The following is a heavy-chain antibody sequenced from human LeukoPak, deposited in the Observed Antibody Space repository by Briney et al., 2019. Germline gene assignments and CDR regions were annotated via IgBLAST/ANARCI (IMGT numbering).Heavy chain of an antibody. CDR1: GFTFTNHP. Sequence: PGGSLRLSCAASGFTFTNHPMHGVRQASGKRLEYVSAISPSGDRTWYADSVKGRFTISRDNSKNTMYLQMGSLRPEDMGVYYCARAFRPASDPHDFYDFWGRGTTVTVSS. D-gene: IGHD3/OR15-3a*01. J-gene: IGHJ3*01. CDR2: ISPSGDRT. V-gene: IGHV3-64*02. CDR3: ARAFRPASDPHDFYDF.